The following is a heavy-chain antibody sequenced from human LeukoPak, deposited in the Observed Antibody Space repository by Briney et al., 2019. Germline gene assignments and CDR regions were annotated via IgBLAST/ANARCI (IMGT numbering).Heavy chain of an antibody. V-gene: IGHV1-69*13. J-gene: IGHJ4*02. D-gene: IGHD3-9*01. CDR2: IIPIFGTA. CDR3: AIHSTRGILTGTLPELDY. Sequence: ASVKVSCKASGGTFSSYAISWVRQAPGQGLEWMGGIIPIFGTANYAQKFQGRVTITADESRSTAYMELSSLRSEDTAVYYCAIHSTRGILTGTLPELDYWGQGTLVTVSS. CDR1: GGTFSSYA.